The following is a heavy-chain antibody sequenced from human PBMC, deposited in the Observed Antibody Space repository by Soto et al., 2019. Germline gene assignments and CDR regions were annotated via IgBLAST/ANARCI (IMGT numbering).Heavy chain of an antibody. J-gene: IGHJ6*02. V-gene: IGHV3-30-3*01. CDR1: GFTFSSYA. CDR3: ARDKSSSWYGFSNYYYGMDV. Sequence: QVQLVESGGGVVQPGRSLRLSCAASGFTFSSYAMHWVRQAPGKGLEWVAVISYDGSNKYYADSVKGRFTISRDNSKNTRYLQMNSLRAEDTAVYYCARDKSSSWYGFSNYYYGMDVWGQGTTVTVSS. D-gene: IGHD6-13*01. CDR2: ISYDGSNK.